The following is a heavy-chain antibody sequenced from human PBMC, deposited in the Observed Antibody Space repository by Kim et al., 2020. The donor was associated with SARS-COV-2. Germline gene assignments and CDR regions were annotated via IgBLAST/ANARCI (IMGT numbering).Heavy chain of an antibody. D-gene: IGHD3-10*01. CDR3: ARDNYMASSMVGGVIIGVGAFDM. J-gene: IGHJ3*02. CDR1: GVIFSSHA. V-gene: IGHV1-69*13. CDR2: IIPTSGTG. Sequence: SVKVSCKTPGVIFSSHAISWLRQAPGQGPEWMGGIIPTSGTGKAAQRFQDRVTITADGSTSTVYMELSSLRHDDTAVYYCARDNYMASSMVGGVIIGVGAFDMWGQGTPVTVSS.